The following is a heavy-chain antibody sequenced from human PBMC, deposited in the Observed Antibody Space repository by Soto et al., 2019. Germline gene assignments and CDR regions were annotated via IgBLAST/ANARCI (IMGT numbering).Heavy chain of an antibody. CDR1: GYTFTSYA. CDR3: ARASYSSSWYGGGFAY. Sequence: ASVKLSCKASGYTFTSYAMHWVRQAPGQRLEWMGWINAGSGNTKYSQKFQGRVTITRDTSASTAYMELSSLRSEDTAVYYCARASYSSSWYGGGFAYWGQGTLVTVSS. V-gene: IGHV1-3*01. D-gene: IGHD6-13*01. CDR2: INAGSGNT. J-gene: IGHJ4*02.